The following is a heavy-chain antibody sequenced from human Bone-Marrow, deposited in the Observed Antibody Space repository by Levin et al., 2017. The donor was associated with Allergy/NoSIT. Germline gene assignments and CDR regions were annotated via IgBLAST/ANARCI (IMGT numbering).Heavy chain of an antibody. CDR1: GGTFSSYA. CDR2: IIPIFGTA. Sequence: SVKVSCKASGGTFSSYAISWVRQAPGQGLEWMGGIIPIFGTANYAQKFQGRVTITADESTSTAYMELSSLRSEDTAVYYCAGGYYDSSGYLSKIPPPKGGPDNWFDPWGQGTLVTVSS. D-gene: IGHD3-22*01. CDR3: AGGYYDSSGYLSKIPPPKGGPDNWFDP. V-gene: IGHV1-69*13. J-gene: IGHJ5*02.